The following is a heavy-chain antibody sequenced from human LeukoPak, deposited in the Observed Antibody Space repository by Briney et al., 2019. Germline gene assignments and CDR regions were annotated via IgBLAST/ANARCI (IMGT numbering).Heavy chain of an antibody. V-gene: IGHV3-11*01. CDR1: GFTFSDYY. Sequence: PGGSLRLSCAASGFTFSDYYMSWIRQAPGKGLEWVSYISSSGSTIYYADFVKGRFTISRDNAKNSLYLQMNSLRAEDTAVYYCARALRFGEPLTAFDIWGQGTMVTVSS. J-gene: IGHJ3*02. CDR3: ARALRFGEPLTAFDI. D-gene: IGHD3-10*01. CDR2: ISSSGSTI.